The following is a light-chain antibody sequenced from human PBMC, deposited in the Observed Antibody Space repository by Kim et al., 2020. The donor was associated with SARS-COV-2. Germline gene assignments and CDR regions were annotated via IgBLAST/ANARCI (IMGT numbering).Light chain of an antibody. CDR3: QYNAGT. V-gene: IGKV3-20*01. CDR1: QSITTTS. J-gene: IGKJ5*01. CDR2: GAS. Sequence: LSLSPGERATLSCRASQSITTTSLAWHQQKPGQPPRLLIYGASTRATGIPDRFSGSGSGTDFTLTITRLEPEDFAMYYCQYNAGTFGQGTRLEIK.